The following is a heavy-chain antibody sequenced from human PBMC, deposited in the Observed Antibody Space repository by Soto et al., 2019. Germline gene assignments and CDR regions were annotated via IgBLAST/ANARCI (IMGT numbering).Heavy chain of an antibody. J-gene: IGHJ4*02. CDR1: GYTFSSYG. Sequence: QVQLVQSGPEVKKPGASVKVSCKASGYTFSSYGISWVRQAPGQGLEWMGWISAYNGNTNYAQKFQGRVTMTTDPSTRTAHMELRNLRSDDTDVYYCERDRSLTGCDYWGQGTLVTVSS. CDR2: ISAYNGNT. V-gene: IGHV1-18*01. D-gene: IGHD3-9*01. CDR3: ERDRSLTGCDY.